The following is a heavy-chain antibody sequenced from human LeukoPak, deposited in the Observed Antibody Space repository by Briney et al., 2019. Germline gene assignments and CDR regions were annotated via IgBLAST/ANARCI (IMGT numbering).Heavy chain of an antibody. CDR3: ARVVPYDSSGYYLPDAFDI. Sequence: PSETLSLTCTVSGGSLSSGSYYWSWIRQPAGKGLEWIGRIYTSGSTNYNSSLKSRVTISVDTSKNQFSLKLSSVTAADTAVYYCARVVPYDSSGYYLPDAFDIWGQGTMVTVSS. D-gene: IGHD3-22*01. CDR2: IYTSGST. J-gene: IGHJ3*02. CDR1: GGSLSSGSYY. V-gene: IGHV4-61*02.